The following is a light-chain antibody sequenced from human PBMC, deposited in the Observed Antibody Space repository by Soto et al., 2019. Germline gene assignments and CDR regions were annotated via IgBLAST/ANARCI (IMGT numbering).Light chain of an antibody. J-gene: IGKJ5*01. CDR3: QQRSKWPIT. CDR1: QSVSTN. V-gene: IGKV3-15*01. Sequence: EIVMTQSPATLSVSPGERATLSCRASQSVSTNLAWYQQKPGQAPRLLIFGASTRATGIPTRFSGSGSGTGFTLTISSLEPEDFAVYYCQQRSKWPITFGQGTRLET. CDR2: GAS.